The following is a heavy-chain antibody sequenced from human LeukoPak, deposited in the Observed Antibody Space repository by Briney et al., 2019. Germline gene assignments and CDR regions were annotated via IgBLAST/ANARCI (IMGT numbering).Heavy chain of an antibody. V-gene: IGHV1-2*06. D-gene: IGHD5-18*01. CDR3: ARDVNVIMLRGYSYGSVSWFDP. J-gene: IGHJ5*02. Sequence: ASVKVSCKAFGYTFTSNYMHWVRQAPGQGLEWMGRINPNSGGTNYAQKFQGRVTMTRDTSISTAYMELSRLRSDDTAVYYCARDVNVIMLRGYSYGSVSWFDPWGQGTLVTVSS. CDR2: INPNSGGT. CDR1: GYTFTSNY.